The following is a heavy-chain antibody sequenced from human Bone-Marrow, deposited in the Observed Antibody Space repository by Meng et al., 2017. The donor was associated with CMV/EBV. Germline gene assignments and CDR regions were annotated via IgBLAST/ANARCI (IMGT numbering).Heavy chain of an antibody. D-gene: IGHD2-2*02. V-gene: IGHV3-30*02. CDR1: GFTFSSYG. Sequence: GESLKISCAASGFTFSSYGMHWVRQAPGKGLEWVAFIRYDGSNKYYADSVKGRFTISRDNSKNTLYLQMNSLRAEDTAVYYCAKVSRIVVVPAATPYYGMVVWGQGTTVTVSS. CDR2: IRYDGSNK. J-gene: IGHJ6*02. CDR3: AKVSRIVVVPAATPYYGMVV.